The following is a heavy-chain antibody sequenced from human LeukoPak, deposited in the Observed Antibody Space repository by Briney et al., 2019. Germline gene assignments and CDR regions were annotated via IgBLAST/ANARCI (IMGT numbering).Heavy chain of an antibody. J-gene: IGHJ6*04. V-gene: IGHV3-64D*06. D-gene: IGHD2-8*01. CDR1: GFTFSSYA. CDR2: ISSNGGST. CDR3: AGAQGDGPWQYYYGMDV. Sequence: GGSLRLSCSASGFTFSSYAMHWVRQAPGKGLEYVSAISSNGGSTYYADSVKGRFTISRDNSKNTLYLQMSSLRAEDTAVYYRAGAQGDGPWQYYYGMDVWGKGTTVTVSS.